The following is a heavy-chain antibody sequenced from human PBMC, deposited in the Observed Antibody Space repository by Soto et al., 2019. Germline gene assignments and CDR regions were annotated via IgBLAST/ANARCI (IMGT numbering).Heavy chain of an antibody. D-gene: IGHD6-13*01. CDR1: AFTFSSYC. V-gene: IGHV3-74*01. J-gene: IGHJ3*02. CDR3: AREEQQLVRGDAFDI. CDR2: INSDGSST. Sequence: GGSLRLSCAASAFTFSSYCMHWVRQAPGKGLVWVSRINSDGSSTSYADSVKGRFTISRDNAKNTLYLQMNSLRAEDTAVYYCAREEQQLVRGDAFDIWGQGTMVTVSS.